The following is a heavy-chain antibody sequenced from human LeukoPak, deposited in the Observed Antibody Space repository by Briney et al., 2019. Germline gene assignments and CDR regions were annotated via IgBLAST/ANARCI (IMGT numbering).Heavy chain of an antibody. CDR3: ASAYCGGDCYWSPQFDP. J-gene: IGHJ5*02. D-gene: IGHD2-21*02. CDR1: GGSFSGYY. CDR2: INHSGST. Sequence: SETLSLTCTVYGGSFSGYYWSWIRQPAGKGLEWIGEINHSGSTNYNPSLKSRVTISVDMSKNQFSLKLSSVTAADTAVYYCASAYCGGDCYWSPQFDPWGQGTLVTVSS. V-gene: IGHV4-34*01.